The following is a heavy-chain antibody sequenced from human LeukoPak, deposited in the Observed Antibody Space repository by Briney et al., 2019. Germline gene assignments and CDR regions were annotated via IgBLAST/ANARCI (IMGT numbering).Heavy chain of an antibody. CDR1: GGSFSGYY. Sequence: SETLSLTCAVYGGSFSGYYWSWIRQPPGKGLEWIGEINHSGRTNYNPSLKSRVTISVDTSKNQFSLKLSSVTAADTAVYYCASGNWGSDYWGQGTLVTVSS. CDR3: ASGNWGSDY. J-gene: IGHJ4*02. CDR2: INHSGRT. V-gene: IGHV4-34*01. D-gene: IGHD7-27*01.